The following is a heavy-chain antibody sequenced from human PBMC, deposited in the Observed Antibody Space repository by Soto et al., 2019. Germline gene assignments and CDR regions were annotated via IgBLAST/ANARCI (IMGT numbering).Heavy chain of an antibody. J-gene: IGHJ3*02. CDR3: ARGIAAAGDAFDI. Sequence: SVKVSCKASGYTFSSYTISWVRQAPGQGLEWMGRIIPILGIANYAQKFQGRVTITADKSTSTAYMELSSLRSEDTAVYYCARGIAAAGDAFDIWGQGTMVTVSS. D-gene: IGHD6-13*01. CDR1: GYTFSSYT. CDR2: IIPILGIA. V-gene: IGHV1-69*02.